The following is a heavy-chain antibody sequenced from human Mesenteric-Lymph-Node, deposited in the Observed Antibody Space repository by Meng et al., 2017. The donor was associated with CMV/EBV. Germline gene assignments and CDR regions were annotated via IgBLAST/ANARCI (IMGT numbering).Heavy chain of an antibody. CDR1: GFTFSTYT. CDR3: ARDSYTSTYYLDY. Sequence: GESLKISCAVSGFTFSTYTMNWVRQAPGKGLEWVSAISGSGGTTYYADSVKGRFTISRDNSKNTLSLQMNSLRVEDTAVYYCARDSYTSTYYLDYWGQGTLVTVSS. CDR2: ISGSGGTT. J-gene: IGHJ4*02. V-gene: IGHV3-23*01. D-gene: IGHD6-6*01.